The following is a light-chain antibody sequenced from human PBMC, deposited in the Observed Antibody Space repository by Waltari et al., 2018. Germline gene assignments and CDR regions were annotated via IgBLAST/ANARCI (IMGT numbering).Light chain of an antibody. Sequence: QSALTQPASVSGSPGQSIPISCPGTDSDVGAYDFFPWYQQHPGKAPHLIIYEVSNRPSGISNRFSASKSGNTASLTISGLQAEDEADYYCSSYTTSSAPGVFGTGTRVTVL. J-gene: IGLJ1*01. V-gene: IGLV2-14*01. CDR3: SSYTTSSAPGV. CDR1: DSDVGAYDF. CDR2: EVS.